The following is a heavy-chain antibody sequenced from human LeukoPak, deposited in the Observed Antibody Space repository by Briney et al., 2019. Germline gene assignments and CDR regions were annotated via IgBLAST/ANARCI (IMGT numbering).Heavy chain of an antibody. Sequence: GASVKVSCKASGYTFTGYYMHWVRQAPGQGLEWMGWINPNSGGTNYAQKFQGRVTMTRDTSISTAYMELSRLRSDDTAVYYCARENYDSSGDAFDIWGQGTMVTVSS. CDR2: INPNSGGT. J-gene: IGHJ3*02. V-gene: IGHV1-2*02. CDR1: GYTFTGYY. D-gene: IGHD3-22*01. CDR3: ARENYDSSGDAFDI.